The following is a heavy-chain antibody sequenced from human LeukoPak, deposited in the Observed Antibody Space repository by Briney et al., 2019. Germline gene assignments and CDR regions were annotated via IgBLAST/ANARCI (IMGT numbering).Heavy chain of an antibody. CDR2: ITSSSSAI. V-gene: IGHV3-48*01. CDR1: GFTFSGYS. Sequence: GGSLRLSCAASGFTFSGYSMNWVRQAPGKGLEWISYITSSSSAIYYADSVKGRVTVSRDNAKNSLYLQMNSLRAEDTAVYYCARESWATSGSYYVSYYGMDVWGQGTTVTVSS. CDR3: ARESWATSGSYYVSYYGMDV. D-gene: IGHD1-26*01. J-gene: IGHJ6*02.